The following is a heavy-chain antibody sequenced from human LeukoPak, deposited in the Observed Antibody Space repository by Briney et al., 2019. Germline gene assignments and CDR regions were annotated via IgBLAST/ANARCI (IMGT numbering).Heavy chain of an antibody. CDR1: GFTVSSNY. D-gene: IGHD4-23*01. J-gene: IGHJ5*02. Sequence: PGGSLRLSCAASGFTVSSNYMSWVRQAPGKGLEWVSAIYSGGSTYYADSVKGRFTISRDNSKNTLYLQMNSLRAEDTAVYYCARAYGGNDNWFDPWGQGTLVTVSS. V-gene: IGHV3-53*01. CDR2: IYSGGST. CDR3: ARAYGGNDNWFDP.